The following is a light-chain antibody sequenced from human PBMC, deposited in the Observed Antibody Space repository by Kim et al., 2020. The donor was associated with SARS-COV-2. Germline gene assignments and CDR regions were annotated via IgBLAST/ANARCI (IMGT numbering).Light chain of an antibody. J-gene: IGLJ2*01. CDR1: KLGDEY. CDR3: QAWDSSNVV. CDR2: QDS. V-gene: IGLV3-1*01. Sequence: SVAPGQTASITCSGDKLGDEYACWYQQKPGQSPVLVIYQDSKRPSGIPERFSGSNSGNTATLTISETQAMDEADYYCQAWDSSNVVFGGGTQLTVL.